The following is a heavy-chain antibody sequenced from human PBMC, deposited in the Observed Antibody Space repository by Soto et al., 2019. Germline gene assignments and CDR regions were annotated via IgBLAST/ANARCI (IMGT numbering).Heavy chain of an antibody. V-gene: IGHV4-59*01. CDR1: GGSISSYY. Sequence: SETLSLTCTVSGGSISSYYWSWIPQPPGKGLEWIGYIYYSGSTNYNPSLKSRVTISVDTSKNQFSLKLSSVTAADTAVYYCARDHGTTLWFDPWGQGTLVTVSS. J-gene: IGHJ5*02. D-gene: IGHD1-7*01. CDR2: IYYSGST. CDR3: ARDHGTTLWFDP.